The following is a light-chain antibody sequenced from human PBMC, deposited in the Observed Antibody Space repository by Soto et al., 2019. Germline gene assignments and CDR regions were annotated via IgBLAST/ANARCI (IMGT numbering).Light chain of an antibody. V-gene: IGLV2-14*01. J-gene: IGLJ1*01. Sequence: QSVLAQPASVSGSPGQSMAISCTGTSSDVGGYNYVSWYQQHPGKAPKLLISEVSIRPSGVSDRFSGSKSGNTASLTISGLQTEDEADYYCSSFTSAYTFVFGSGTKVTVL. CDR1: SSDVGGYNY. CDR2: EVS. CDR3: SSFTSAYTFV.